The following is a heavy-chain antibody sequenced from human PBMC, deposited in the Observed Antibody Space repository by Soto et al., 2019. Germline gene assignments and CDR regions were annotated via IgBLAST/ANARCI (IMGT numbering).Heavy chain of an antibody. Sequence: EVRLVESGGGLVQPGGSLRLSCAVSGFSFNTYWMHWVRQTPENGLVWVARINGDGTSIRYADSVKGRLTIFRDNARNPLYHQMRNVRVEDPGVYLCAADSPLGGTVAGDFWGQGTLVTVAS. D-gene: IGHD3-3*01. CDR2: INGDGTSI. J-gene: IGHJ4*02. V-gene: IGHV3-74*01. CDR3: AADSPLGGTVAGDF. CDR1: GFSFNTYW.